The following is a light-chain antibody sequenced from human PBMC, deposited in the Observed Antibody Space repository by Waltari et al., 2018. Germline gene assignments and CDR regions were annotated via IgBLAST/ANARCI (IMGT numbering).Light chain of an antibody. CDR2: DTS. Sequence: CGASQRVGRSLAWYQRKPGQAPRRLIYDTSNRATGIPERFSGSGSGTDFSLTISRLEPEDFAVYYCQMYVRLPVTFGQGTKVEIK. CDR1: QRVGRS. V-gene: IGKV3-20*01. J-gene: IGKJ1*01. CDR3: QMYVRLPVT.